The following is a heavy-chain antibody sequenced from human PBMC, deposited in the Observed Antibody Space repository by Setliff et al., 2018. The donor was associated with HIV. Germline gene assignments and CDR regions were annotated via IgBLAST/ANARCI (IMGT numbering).Heavy chain of an antibody. CDR2: ISTSGDRK. D-gene: IGHD5-18*01. CDR1: GYAFTSQF. J-gene: IGHJ6*04. CDR3: ACAIVGLGYSFFSVDV. V-gene: IGHV1-46*01. Sequence: ASVKVSCKASGYAFTSQFMHWVRLAPGQGLEGMGIISTSGDRKTYAQGFRGRVTMTSDTSTGTVYMELSSLRSEDTAVYYCACAIVGLGYSFFSVDVWGKGTTVTVSS.